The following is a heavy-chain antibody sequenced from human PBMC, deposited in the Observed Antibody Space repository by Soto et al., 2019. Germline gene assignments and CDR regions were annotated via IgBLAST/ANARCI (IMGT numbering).Heavy chain of an antibody. D-gene: IGHD3-16*01. Sequence: SETLSLTCTVSGGSISSGGYYWSWILHHPGKGLEWIGYIYYSGSTYYNPSLKSRVTISVDTSKNQFSLKLSSVTAADTAVYYCAGGGSDAFDIWGQRTMVTVSS. CDR2: IYYSGST. V-gene: IGHV4-31*03. CDR3: AGGGSDAFDI. CDR1: GGSISSGGYY. J-gene: IGHJ3*02.